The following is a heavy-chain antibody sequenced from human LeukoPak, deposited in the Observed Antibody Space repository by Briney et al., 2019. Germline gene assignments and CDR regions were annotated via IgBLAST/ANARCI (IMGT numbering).Heavy chain of an antibody. J-gene: IGHJ4*02. V-gene: IGHV1-2*02. CDR2: INPNSGGT. Sequence: GASVKVSCKASGYTFTGYYMHWVRQAPGQGLEWMGWINPNSGGTNYAQKFQGRVTMTTDTSTSTAYMELRSLRSDDTAVYYCAIEDSSSLREWGQGTLVTVSS. CDR1: GYTFTGYY. CDR3: AIEDSSSLRE. D-gene: IGHD6-6*01.